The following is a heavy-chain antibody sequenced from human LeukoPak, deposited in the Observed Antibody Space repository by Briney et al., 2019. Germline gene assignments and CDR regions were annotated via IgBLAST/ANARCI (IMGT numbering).Heavy chain of an antibody. CDR1: GGSISSYY. D-gene: IGHD4-23*01. CDR3: ARDDYGGSPYYYYYMDV. J-gene: IGHJ6*03. V-gene: IGHV4-4*07. Sequence: SETLSLTCTVSGGSISSYYGRWIRQPAGKGLEWIGRISTSGSTDYNPSLKSRVTMSAHTSKNHFALMLSSVAAAHTPVYYCARDDYGGSPYYYYYMDVWGKGTTVTVSS. CDR2: ISTSGST.